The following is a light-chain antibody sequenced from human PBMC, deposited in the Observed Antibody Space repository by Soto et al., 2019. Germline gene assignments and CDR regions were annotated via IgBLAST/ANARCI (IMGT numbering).Light chain of an antibody. CDR2: WAS. CDR1: QSLLYSSNNKNY. CDR3: QQYFSTPHT. J-gene: IGKJ1*01. Sequence: DIVMTQSPDSLAVSLGERATINCKSSQSLLYSSNNKNYLAWYQQKPGQPPQLLIYWASTRESGVPDRFSGSGSGTDFTLTISSLQAEDVAVYYCQQYFSTPHTFGQGTKVEIK. V-gene: IGKV4-1*01.